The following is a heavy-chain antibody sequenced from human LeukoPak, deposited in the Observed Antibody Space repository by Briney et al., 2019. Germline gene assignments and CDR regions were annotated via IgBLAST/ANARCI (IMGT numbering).Heavy chain of an antibody. Sequence: PGGSLRLSCEASGFTFNTYSMNWAHQAPGKGLEWVSSIDSSGGYMFYADSVKGRFIISRDNAKDSLYLQMNSLKVEDTAVYYCLRGDRRDYWGQGTLVTVSS. V-gene: IGHV3-21*06. J-gene: IGHJ4*02. CDR3: LRGDRRDY. CDR1: GFTFNTYS. CDR2: IDSSGGYM.